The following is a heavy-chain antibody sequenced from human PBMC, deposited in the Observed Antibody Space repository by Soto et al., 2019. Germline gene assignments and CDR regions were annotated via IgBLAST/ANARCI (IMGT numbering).Heavy chain of an antibody. J-gene: IGHJ6*02. CDR3: ARVLEARYCSGGSCYSSYYYYGMDV. CDR2: ISSSSSYI. CDR1: GFTFSSYS. Sequence: GGSLILSCAASGFTFSSYSMNWVRQAPGKGLEWVSSISSSSSYIYYADSVKGRFTISRDNAKNSLYLQMNSLRAEDTAVYYCARVLEARYCSGGSCYSSYYYYGMDVWGQGTTVTVSS. V-gene: IGHV3-21*01. D-gene: IGHD2-15*01.